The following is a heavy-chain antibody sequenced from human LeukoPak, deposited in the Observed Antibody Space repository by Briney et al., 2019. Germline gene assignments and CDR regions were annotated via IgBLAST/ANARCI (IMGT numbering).Heavy chain of an antibody. CDR1: GFTFGDYA. Sequence: PGGSLRLSCTASGFTFGDYAMNWVRQGPGKGLEWVGFIRSKAYGGTTEYAASVKGRFTISRDDSKSIAYLQMNSLKTEDTAVYYCTRRWAYCSSTSCYIDYWGQGTLVTVSS. CDR2: IRSKAYGGTT. V-gene: IGHV3-49*04. D-gene: IGHD2-2*02. CDR3: TRRWAYCSSTSCYIDY. J-gene: IGHJ4*02.